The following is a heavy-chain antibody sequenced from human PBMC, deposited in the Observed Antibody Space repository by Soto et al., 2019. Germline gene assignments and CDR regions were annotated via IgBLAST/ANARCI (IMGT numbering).Heavy chain of an antibody. J-gene: IGHJ5*02. CDR3: ARQGTYCSSTSCYQFHPNWFDP. D-gene: IGHD2-2*01. V-gene: IGHV4-39*01. CDR2: IYYSGST. CDR1: GGSISSSSYY. Sequence: SETLSLTCTVSGGSISSSSYYWGWIRQPPGKGLEWIGSIYYSGSTYYNPSLKSRVTISVDTSKNQFSLKLSSVTAADTAVYYCARQGTYCSSTSCYQFHPNWFDPWGQGTLVTVSS.